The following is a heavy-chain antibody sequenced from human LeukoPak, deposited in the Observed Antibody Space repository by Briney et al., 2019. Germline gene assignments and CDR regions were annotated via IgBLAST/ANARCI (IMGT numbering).Heavy chain of an antibody. CDR1: GYTFTSYD. D-gene: IGHD3-10*01. V-gene: IGHV1-8*01. Sequence: ASVKVSCKASGYTFTSYDINWVRQATGQGLEWMGWMNPNSGNTGYAQKFQGRITMTRTTSISTAYMELSSLRSEDTAVYYCARGGDYYGSGSYYWDDAFDIWGQGTLVTVSS. J-gene: IGHJ3*02. CDR2: MNPNSGNT. CDR3: ARGGDYYGSGSYYWDDAFDI.